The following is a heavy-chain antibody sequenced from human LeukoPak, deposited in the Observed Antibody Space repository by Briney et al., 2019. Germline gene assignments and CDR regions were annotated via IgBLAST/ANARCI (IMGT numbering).Heavy chain of an antibody. V-gene: IGHV4-38-2*02. Sequence: SETLSLTCTVSGYSISSGYYWGWIRQPPGKGLEWIGSIYHSGSTYYNPSLKSRVTISVDTSKNQFSLKLSSVTAADTAVYYCARERGVATIDPEYFDYWGQGTLVTVSS. D-gene: IGHD5-12*01. CDR3: ARERGVATIDPEYFDY. J-gene: IGHJ4*02. CDR1: GYSISSGYY. CDR2: IYHSGST.